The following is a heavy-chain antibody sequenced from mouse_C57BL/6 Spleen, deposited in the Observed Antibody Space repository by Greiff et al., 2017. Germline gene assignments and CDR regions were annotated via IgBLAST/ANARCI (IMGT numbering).Heavy chain of an antibody. V-gene: IGHV5-4*01. D-gene: IGHD1-1*01. CDR1: GFTFSSYA. CDR3: ARDGTTVEVPPFDY. CDR2: ISDGGSYT. J-gene: IGHJ2*01. Sequence: EVKLMESGGGLVKPGGSLKLSCAASGFTFSSYAMSWVRQTPEKRLEWVATISDGGSYTYYPDNVKGRFTISRDNAKNHLYLQMSHLKSEDTAMYYCARDGTTVEVPPFDYWGQGTTLTVSS.